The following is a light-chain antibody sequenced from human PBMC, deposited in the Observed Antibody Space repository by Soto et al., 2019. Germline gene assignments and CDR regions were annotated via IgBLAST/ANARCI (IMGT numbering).Light chain of an antibody. Sequence: QSALTQPASVSGSPGQSITISCTGTSSDVGGYNYVSWYQQHPGKAPKLMIYEVSNRPSGVSNRFSGYKSGNTASLSISGLQAENDADDYCSAYRSSSTVAFGGGTKLTVL. CDR3: SAYRSSSTVA. CDR1: SSDVGGYNY. CDR2: EVS. V-gene: IGLV2-14*01. J-gene: IGLJ2*01.